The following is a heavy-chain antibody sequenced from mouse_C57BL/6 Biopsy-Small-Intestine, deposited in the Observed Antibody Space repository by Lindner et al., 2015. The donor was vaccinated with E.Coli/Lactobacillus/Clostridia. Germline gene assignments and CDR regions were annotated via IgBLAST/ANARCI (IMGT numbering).Heavy chain of an antibody. J-gene: IGHJ2*01. CDR2: INPHNGGT. D-gene: IGHD3-2*02. CDR3: ARSEGSSGFSDY. V-gene: IGHV1-22*01. Sequence: VQLQESGPELVKPGASVRVSCKASGYTFTDYNMHWVKQSHGKSLEWIGYINPHNGGTSYNQKFKGKATLTVNKSSSTAHMELRSLTSEDSAVYYCARSEGSSGFSDYWGQGTTLTVSS. CDR1: GYTFTDYN.